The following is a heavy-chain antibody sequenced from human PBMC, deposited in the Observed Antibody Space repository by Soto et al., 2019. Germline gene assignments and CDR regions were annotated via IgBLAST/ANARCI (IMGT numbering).Heavy chain of an antibody. V-gene: IGHV4-59*01. CDR3: ARYAGSSWFDY. CDR2: INYNGRT. J-gene: IGHJ4*02. CDR1: GGSISTYY. Sequence: QVQLQESGPGLVKPSETLSLTCTVSGGSISTYYWSWIRQPPGKGLEWIGYINYNGRTNYNHSLKSRVTMSLDTSKNQFSLKLRSVTAADTAVFYCARYAGSSWFDYWGQGTLVTVSS. D-gene: IGHD6-13*01.